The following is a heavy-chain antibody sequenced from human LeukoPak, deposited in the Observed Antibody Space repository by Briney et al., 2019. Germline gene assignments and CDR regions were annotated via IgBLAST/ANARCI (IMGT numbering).Heavy chain of an antibody. CDR3: ARTYSGGSFPGPNWFDP. CDR1: GFTFSSYS. V-gene: IGHV3-21*01. CDR2: ISSSSSYI. J-gene: IGHJ5*02. Sequence: GGSLRLSCAASGFTFSSYSMNWVRQAPGKGLEWVSSISSSSSYIYYADSVKGRFTISRDNAKNSLYLQMNSLRAGDTAVYYCARTYSGGSFPGPNWFDPWGQGTLVTVSS. D-gene: IGHD2-15*01.